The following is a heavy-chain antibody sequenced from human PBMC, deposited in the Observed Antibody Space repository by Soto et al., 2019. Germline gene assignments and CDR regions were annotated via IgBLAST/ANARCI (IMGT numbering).Heavy chain of an antibody. J-gene: IGHJ3*02. D-gene: IGHD1-26*01. CDR2: IIPIFGTA. CDR3: AKDLRYSGSYLDAFDI. V-gene: IGHV1-69*12. Sequence: QVQLVQSGAEVKKPGSSVKVSCKASGGTFSSYAISWVRQAPGQGLEWMGRIIPIFGTANYAQKFQGKVTITADESTSTAYMELGSLRSEDTAVYYCAKDLRYSGSYLDAFDIWGQGTMVTVSS. CDR1: GGTFSSYA.